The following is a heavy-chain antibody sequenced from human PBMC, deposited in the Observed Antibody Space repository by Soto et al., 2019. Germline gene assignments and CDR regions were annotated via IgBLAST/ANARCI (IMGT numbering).Heavy chain of an antibody. CDR3: AKEGYCSSTSCLNWFDP. Sequence: GGSLRLSCAASGFTFDDYAMHWVRQAPGKGLEWVSGISWNSGSIGYADSVKGRFTISRDNAKNSLYLQMNSLRAEDTALYYCAKEGYCSSTSCLNWFDPWGQGTLVTVSS. CDR1: GFTFDDYA. CDR2: ISWNSGSI. D-gene: IGHD2-2*01. J-gene: IGHJ5*02. V-gene: IGHV3-9*01.